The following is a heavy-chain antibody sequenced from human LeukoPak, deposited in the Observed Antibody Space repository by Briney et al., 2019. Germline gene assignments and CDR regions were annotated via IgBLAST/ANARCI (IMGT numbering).Heavy chain of an antibody. CDR1: EFTFSSYY. V-gene: IGHV3-7*01. CDR2: INEDGSEA. CDR3: ARVEYKWDDDGVDY. Sequence: GGSLRLSCAGSEFTFSSYYMSWVRQAPGKGLEWVANINEDGSEAGYLDSVKGRFTISRDNAKNSVHLQMNSLRADDAAVYYCARVEYKWDDDGVDYWGQGTLVTVSS. D-gene: IGHD1-1*01. J-gene: IGHJ4*02.